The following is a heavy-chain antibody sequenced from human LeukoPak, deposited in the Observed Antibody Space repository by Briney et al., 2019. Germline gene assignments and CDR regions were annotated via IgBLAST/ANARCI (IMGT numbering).Heavy chain of an antibody. CDR3: ASPRGGGDGYKFDY. J-gene: IGHJ4*02. D-gene: IGHD5-24*01. CDR2: INHSGST. V-gene: IGHV4-34*01. Sequence: SETLSLTCAVYGGSFSGYYWSWIRQPPEKGLEWIGEINHSGSTNYNPSLKSRVTISVDTSKNQFSLKLSSVTAADTAVYYCASPRGGGDGYKFDYWGQGTLVTVSS. CDR1: GGSFSGYY.